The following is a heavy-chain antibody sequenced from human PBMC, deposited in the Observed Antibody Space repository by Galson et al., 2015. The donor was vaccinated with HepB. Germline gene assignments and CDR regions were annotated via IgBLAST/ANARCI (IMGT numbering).Heavy chain of an antibody. D-gene: IGHD4-17*01. CDR3: AKSDNDYGNLDY. V-gene: IGHV3-23*01. J-gene: IGHJ4*02. CDR1: GFTFSSYA. CDR2: ISGSGGST. Sequence: SLRLSCAASGFTFSSYAMSWVRQAPGKGLEWVSAISGSGGSTYYADSVKGRFTISRDNSKNTLYLQMNSLRAEDTAVYYCAKSDNDYGNLDYWGQGTLATVSS.